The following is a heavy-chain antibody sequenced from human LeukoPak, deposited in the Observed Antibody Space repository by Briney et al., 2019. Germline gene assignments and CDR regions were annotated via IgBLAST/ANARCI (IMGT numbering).Heavy chain of an antibody. CDR2: IYYSGST. J-gene: IGHJ6*03. CDR3: ARTASPWVGYYYYYMDV. D-gene: IGHD5-18*01. Sequence: SETLSLTCTVSGGSISSSSYYWGWIRQPPGKGLEWIGGIYYSGSTYYNPSLKSRVTISVDTSKNQFSLKLSSVTAADTAVYYCARTASPWVGYYYYYMDVWGKGTTVTVSS. V-gene: IGHV4-39*07. CDR1: GGSISSSSYY.